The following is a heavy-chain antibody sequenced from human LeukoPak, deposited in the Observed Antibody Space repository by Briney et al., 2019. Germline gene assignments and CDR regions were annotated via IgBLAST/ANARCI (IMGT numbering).Heavy chain of an antibody. J-gene: IGHJ6*02. Sequence: GGSLRLSCAASGFTVSSNYMSWVRQAPGKGLEWVSVIYSGGSTYYADSVKGRFTISRDNSKNTLYLQMNSLRAEDTAVYYCARDNLMIVPASPYYYYYGMDVWGQGTLVTVSS. CDR1: GFTVSSNY. D-gene: IGHD2-2*01. CDR3: ARDNLMIVPASPYYYYYGMDV. V-gene: IGHV3-53*01. CDR2: IYSGGST.